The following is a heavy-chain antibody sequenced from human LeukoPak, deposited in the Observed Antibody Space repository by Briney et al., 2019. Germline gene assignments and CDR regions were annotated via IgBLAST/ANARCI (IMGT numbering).Heavy chain of an antibody. CDR3: ARSEDIVGQQYYYGMDV. Sequence: PSETLSLTCTVSGGSISSSSYYWGWIRQPPGKGLEWIGSIYYSGSTYYNPSLKSRVTISVDTSKNQFSLKLSSVTAADTAVYYCARSEDIVGQQYYYGMDVWGQGTTVTVSS. D-gene: IGHD5-12*01. CDR2: IYYSGST. V-gene: IGHV4-39*07. CDR1: GGSISSSSYY. J-gene: IGHJ6*02.